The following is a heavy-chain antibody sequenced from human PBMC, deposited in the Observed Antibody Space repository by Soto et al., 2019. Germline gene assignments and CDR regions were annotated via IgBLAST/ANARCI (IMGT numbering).Heavy chain of an antibody. J-gene: IGHJ6*02. CDR3: APMGV. V-gene: IGHV3-23*01. CDR2: ISGSDNST. CDR1: GFTFSSYA. Sequence: GGSLRLSCAASGFTFSSYAMSWVRQAPVTGLEWVSAISGSDNSTYYAGSVKGWFTISRDNSKNTLYLQMNSLRVEDTAVYYCAPMGVWGQGTTVTVSS.